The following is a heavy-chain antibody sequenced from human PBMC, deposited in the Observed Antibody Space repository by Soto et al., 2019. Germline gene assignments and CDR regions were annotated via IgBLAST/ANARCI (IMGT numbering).Heavy chain of an antibody. Sequence: SETLSLTCAVYGGSFSGYYWSWIRQPPGKGLEWIGEINHSGSTNYNPSLKSRVTISVDTSKNQFSLKLSSVTAADTAVYYCAREGDFWSGYYRSRRTYNWFDPWGQGTLVTVSS. CDR2: INHSGST. V-gene: IGHV4-34*01. D-gene: IGHD3-3*01. CDR1: GGSFSGYY. J-gene: IGHJ5*02. CDR3: AREGDFWSGYYRSRRTYNWFDP.